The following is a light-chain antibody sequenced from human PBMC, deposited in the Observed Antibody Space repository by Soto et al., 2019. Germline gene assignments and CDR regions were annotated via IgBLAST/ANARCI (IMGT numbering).Light chain of an antibody. V-gene: IGLV1-40*01. CDR1: SSNIGAGYD. CDR3: QSYDSSLSVVV. J-gene: IGLJ2*01. CDR2: GNS. Sequence: QSVLTRPPSVSGAPGQRVTISCTGSSSNIGAGYDVHWYQQLPGTAPKLLIYGNSNRPSGVPDRFSGSKSGTSASLAITGLQAEDEADYYCQSYDSSLSVVVFGVGTRLTVL.